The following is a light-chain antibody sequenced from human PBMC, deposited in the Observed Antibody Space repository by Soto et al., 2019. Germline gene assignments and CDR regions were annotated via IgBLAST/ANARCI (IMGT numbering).Light chain of an antibody. CDR2: GAS. CDR3: QQYNNLPHFT. CDR1: QSVSSN. Sequence: DIVMTQSPATLSVSPGERATLSCRASQSVSSNLAWYQQKPDQAPRLLIYGASTRATGIPARFSGSGSGTEFTLTISRLHSEDFAVYYCQQYNNLPHFTFGPGTKVDIK. J-gene: IGKJ3*01. V-gene: IGKV3-15*01.